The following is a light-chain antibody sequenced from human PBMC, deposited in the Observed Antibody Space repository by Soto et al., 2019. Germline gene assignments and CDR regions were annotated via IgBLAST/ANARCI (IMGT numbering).Light chain of an antibody. V-gene: IGLV1-44*01. CDR1: SSNVRSNS. J-gene: IGLJ1*01. CDR2: SNI. Sequence: QPVLTQPPSASGTPGQRVTISCSGSSSNVRSNSVNWYQQLPGTAPKLLIYSNIKRPSGVPDRFSGSKSDTSASLAISGLQSEDEADYYCSAWDDSLNGYVFGPGTKLTVL. CDR3: SAWDDSLNGYV.